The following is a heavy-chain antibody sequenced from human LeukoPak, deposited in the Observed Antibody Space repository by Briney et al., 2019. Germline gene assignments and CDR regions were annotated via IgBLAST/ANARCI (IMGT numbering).Heavy chain of an antibody. Sequence: PSETLSLTCTASGGSISGYSCTWIRQAAGKGLEWIGRIYMSGTTNYSPSLRSRLSMSVDRSRNQFFLKLTSVTAADTAVYYCARDVGPGALDYWGQGILVTVSS. CDR2: IYMSGTT. CDR3: ARDVGPGALDY. CDR1: GGSISGYS. D-gene: IGHD2-2*01. J-gene: IGHJ4*02. V-gene: IGHV4-4*07.